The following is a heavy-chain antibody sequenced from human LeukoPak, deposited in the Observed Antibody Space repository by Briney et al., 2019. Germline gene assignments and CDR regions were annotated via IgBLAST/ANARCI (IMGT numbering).Heavy chain of an antibody. CDR2: IYYSGRT. V-gene: IGHV4-59*07. CDR1: GGSISGYV. Sequence: HPSDTLSLTCTVSGGSISGYVWSWIRQPPGKGLEGIGYIYYSGRTNYNPSLKSRVTTSVDKSKNQLSLKLTSVTAADTAVYYCARKLDYGDYEFDYWGQGTLVTASS. CDR3: ARKLDYGDYEFDY. J-gene: IGHJ4*02. D-gene: IGHD4-17*01.